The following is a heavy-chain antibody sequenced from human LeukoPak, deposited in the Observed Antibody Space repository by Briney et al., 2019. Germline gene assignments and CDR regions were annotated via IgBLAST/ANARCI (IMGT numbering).Heavy chain of an antibody. Sequence: PSETLSLTCTVSGGSISSGSYYWSWIRQPAGKGLEWIGRIYTSGSTNYNPSLKSRVTISVDTSKNQFSLKLSSVTAADTAVYYCARGATVVTQLRRNHYYYYMDVWGKGTTVTISS. V-gene: IGHV4-61*02. CDR3: ARGATVVTQLRRNHYYYYMDV. J-gene: IGHJ6*03. D-gene: IGHD4-23*01. CDR2: IYTSGST. CDR1: GGSISSGSYY.